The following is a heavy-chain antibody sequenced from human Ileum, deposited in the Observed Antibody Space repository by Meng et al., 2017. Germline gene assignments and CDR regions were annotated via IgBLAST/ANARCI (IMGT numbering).Heavy chain of an antibody. CDR2: MNLGGSP. V-gene: IGHV4-4*02. CDR3: AHIFDS. CDR1: GRSISSSDW. J-gene: IGHJ4*02. Sequence: QVQVQVSGPGLVAPSGTLSLTCAVSGRSISSSDWWSWVRQPPGKGLVWIAEMNLGGSPNYNPSLKSRVTMSVDKSNDHLSLQLTSVTAADTAVYYCAHIFDSWGQGTLVTVSS.